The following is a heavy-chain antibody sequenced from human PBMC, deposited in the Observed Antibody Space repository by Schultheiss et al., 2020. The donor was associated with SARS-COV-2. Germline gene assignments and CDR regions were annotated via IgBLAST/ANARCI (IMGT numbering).Heavy chain of an antibody. Sequence: GGSLRLSCAASGFTFSGYALSWVRQAPGKGLEWVSAISGSGGSTYYADSVKGRFTISRDNSKNTLYLQMNSLRAEDTAVYYCAKLAAAGTYYYYGMDVWGQGTTVTVSS. CDR1: GFTFSGYA. J-gene: IGHJ6*02. CDR2: ISGSGGST. V-gene: IGHV3-23*01. CDR3: AKLAAAGTYYYYGMDV. D-gene: IGHD6-19*01.